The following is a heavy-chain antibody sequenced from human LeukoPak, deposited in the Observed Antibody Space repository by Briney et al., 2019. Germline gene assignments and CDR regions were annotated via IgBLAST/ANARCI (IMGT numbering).Heavy chain of an antibody. D-gene: IGHD3-10*01. V-gene: IGHV3-48*03. Sequence: GGSLRLSCAASGFTFSSYEMNWVRQAPGKGLEWVSYISSSGSTIYYADSVKGRFTISRDNAKNSLYLQMNSLRAEDTAVYYCARDHYYGSGSFFLAHAFDYWGQGTLVTVSS. CDR1: GFTFSSYE. J-gene: IGHJ4*02. CDR2: ISSSGSTI. CDR3: ARDHYYGSGSFFLAHAFDY.